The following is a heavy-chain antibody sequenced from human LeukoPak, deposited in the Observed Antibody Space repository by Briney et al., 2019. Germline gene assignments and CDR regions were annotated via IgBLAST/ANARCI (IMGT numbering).Heavy chain of an antibody. D-gene: IGHD2-2*01. J-gene: IGHJ3*02. Sequence: ASVKVSCKASGYTFTGYYMHWVRQAPGQGLEWMGWINPNSGGANYAQKFQGRVTMTRDTSISTAYMELSRLRSDDTAVYYCATLYCSSTSCYGAFDIWGQGTMVTVSS. CDR3: ATLYCSSTSCYGAFDI. CDR2: INPNSGGA. CDR1: GYTFTGYY. V-gene: IGHV1-2*02.